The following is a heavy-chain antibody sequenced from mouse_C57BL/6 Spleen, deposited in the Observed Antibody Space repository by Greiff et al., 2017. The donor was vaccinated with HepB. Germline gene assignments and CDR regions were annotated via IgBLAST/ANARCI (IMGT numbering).Heavy chain of an antibody. CDR1: GYAFSSSW. V-gene: IGHV1-82*01. CDR3: ARETYSNYDYFDY. Sequence: QVQLQQSGPELVKPGASVKISCQASGYAFSSSWVKWVKQRPGKGLEWIGRVYPGDGDTNYNGKFKGKATLTADKSSSTAYMQLSSLTSEDSAVYFCARETYSNYDYFDYWGQGTTLTVSS. CDR2: VYPGDGDT. D-gene: IGHD2-5*01. J-gene: IGHJ2*01.